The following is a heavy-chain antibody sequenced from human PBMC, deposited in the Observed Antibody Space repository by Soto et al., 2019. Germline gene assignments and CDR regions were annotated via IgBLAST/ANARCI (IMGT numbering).Heavy chain of an antibody. V-gene: IGHV1-69*01. CDR1: GGTFSSYA. Sequence: QVQLVQSGAEVKKPGSSVKVSCKASGGTFSSYAISWVRQAPGQGLEWMGGIIPIFGTANYAQKFQGRVTITADESTSTAYMALSSLRSEDTAVYYCARDLGYSYGQYYFDYWGKGTLVTVSS. CDR2: IIPIFGTA. J-gene: IGHJ4*02. D-gene: IGHD5-18*01. CDR3: ARDLGYSYGQYYFDY.